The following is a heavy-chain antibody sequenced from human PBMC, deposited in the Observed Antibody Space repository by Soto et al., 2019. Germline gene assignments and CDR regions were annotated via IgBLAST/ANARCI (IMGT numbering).Heavy chain of an antibody. Sequence: ASLKVSCKASGYTFTTYAVHWVRQAPGQRLEWMGWINADNGSTRYSQKFQGRVAITRDTSASTAYMELSSLRSEDTAVYYCARGRSCSGGSCYRFDYWGQGTLVTVSS. V-gene: IGHV1-3*01. D-gene: IGHD2-15*01. J-gene: IGHJ4*02. CDR2: INADNGST. CDR1: GYTFTTYA. CDR3: ARGRSCSGGSCYRFDY.